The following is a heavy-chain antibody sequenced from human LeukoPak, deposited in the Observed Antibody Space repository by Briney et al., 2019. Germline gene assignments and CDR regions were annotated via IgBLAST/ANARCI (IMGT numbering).Heavy chain of an antibody. Sequence: PSETLSLTCAVYGGSFSGYYWSWIRQPPGKGLEWIGEINHSGSTNYNPSLKSRVTISLDKSKNHFSLNLSSVTAADTALYYCASSDGLPPRSDSSYDVFDYWGRGTLVTVSS. V-gene: IGHV4-34*01. CDR1: GGSFSGYY. CDR3: ASSDGLPPRSDSSYDVFDY. D-gene: IGHD5-12*01. J-gene: IGHJ4*02. CDR2: INHSGST.